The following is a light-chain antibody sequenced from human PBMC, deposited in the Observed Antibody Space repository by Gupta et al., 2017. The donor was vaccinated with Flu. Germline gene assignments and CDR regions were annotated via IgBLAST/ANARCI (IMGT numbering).Light chain of an antibody. Sequence: QSVLTQPPSASGTPGQRVTISCSGSITDIGSSFLYWYQQVPGMAPKLLIYNSDQRPSGVLDRFSGAKSGTSASLAISALRSEDEADYYCAAWDATLGGRVVFGGGTKLTVL. CDR2: NSD. CDR1: ITDIGSSF. J-gene: IGLJ2*01. CDR3: AAWDATLGGRVV. V-gene: IGLV1-47*01.